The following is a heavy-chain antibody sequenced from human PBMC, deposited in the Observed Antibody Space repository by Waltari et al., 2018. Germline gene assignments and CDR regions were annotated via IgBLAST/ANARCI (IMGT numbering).Heavy chain of an antibody. J-gene: IGHJ4*02. CDR2: IIPILGTT. Sequence: QVQLVQSGAEVKKPGSSVKVSCKASGGTFSSYSISWVRRAPGQGLEWMGRIIPILGTTNYAQKFQGRVTVTADKSTSTAYMELSSLRSEDTAVYYCARGGEPEVAGLDYWGQGTLVTVSS. V-gene: IGHV1-69*08. CDR3: ARGGEPEVAGLDY. D-gene: IGHD6-19*01. CDR1: GGTFSSYS.